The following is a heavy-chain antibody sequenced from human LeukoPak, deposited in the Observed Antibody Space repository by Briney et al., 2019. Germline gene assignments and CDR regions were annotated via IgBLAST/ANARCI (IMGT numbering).Heavy chain of an antibody. Sequence: GESLKISCKGSGYSFTGYWIGWVRQMPGKGLEWMGIIYPGDSDTKYSPSFQGQVTISADKSISTAFLQWSSLKASDTAMYYCARQSIGYDSSGYYFDYWGQGTLVTVSS. CDR3: ARQSIGYDSSGYYFDY. D-gene: IGHD3-22*01. J-gene: IGHJ4*02. V-gene: IGHV5-51*01. CDR2: IYPGDSDT. CDR1: GYSFTGYW.